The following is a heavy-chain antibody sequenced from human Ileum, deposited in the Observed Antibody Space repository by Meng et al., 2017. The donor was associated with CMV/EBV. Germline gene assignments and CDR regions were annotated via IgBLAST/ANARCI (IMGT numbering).Heavy chain of an antibody. D-gene: IGHD4-17*01. Sequence: QVQLVESGGVMVQPGSSLRLSCAASGFTFSSYTMHWVRQATGKGLEWVAAISKDRNIEYYPNSVRGRFTISRDNSQNTLYLQMNSLRTEDTALYYCAREPAFGEYDYWGQGTLVTVSS. CDR3: AREPAFGEYDY. CDR2: ISKDRNIE. J-gene: IGHJ4*02. V-gene: IGHV3-30-3*01. CDR1: GFTFSSYT.